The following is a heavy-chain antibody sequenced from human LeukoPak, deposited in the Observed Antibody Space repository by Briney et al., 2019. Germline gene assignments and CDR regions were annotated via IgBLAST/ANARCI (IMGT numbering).Heavy chain of an antibody. CDR2: FDPEDGET. CDR1: GYTLTELS. V-gene: IGHV1-24*01. CDR3: ATGGGSGSYYNVWFDP. J-gene: IGHJ5*02. Sequence: GASVKVSCKVSGYTLTELSMHWVRQAPGKGLEWMGGFDPEDGETIYAQKFQGRVTMTEDTSTDTAYMELSSLRSEDTAVYYCATGGGSGSYYNVWFDPWGQGTLVTVSS. D-gene: IGHD3-10*01.